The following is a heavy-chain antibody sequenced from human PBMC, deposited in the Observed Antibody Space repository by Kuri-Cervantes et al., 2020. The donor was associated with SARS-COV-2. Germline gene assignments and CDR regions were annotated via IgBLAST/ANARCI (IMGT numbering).Heavy chain of an antibody. CDR3: ARGRVLYYYMDV. CDR2: INHSGST. D-gene: IGHD2-8*01. J-gene: IGHJ6*03. CDR1: GGSFSGYY. V-gene: IGHV4-34*01. Sequence: GSLRLSCAVYGGSFSGYYWSWIRQPPGKGLEWIGEINHSGSTSYNPSLKSRVTISVDTSKNQFSLKLSSVTAADTAVYYCARGRVLYYYMDVWGKETTVTVSS.